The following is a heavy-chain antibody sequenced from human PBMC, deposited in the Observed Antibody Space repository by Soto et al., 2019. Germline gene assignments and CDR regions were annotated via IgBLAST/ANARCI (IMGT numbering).Heavy chain of an antibody. V-gene: IGHV3-15*07. D-gene: IGHD3-3*01. CDR3: TTAYDFWSGYPYNWFDP. CDR1: GFTFSNAW. Sequence: EVQLVESGGGLVKPGGSLRLSCAASGFTFSNAWMNWVRQAPGKGLEWVGRIKSKTDGGTTDYAAPVKGRFTISRDDSKNTLYLQMNSLKTDDTAVYYCTTAYDFWSGYPYNWFDPWGQGTLVTVSS. J-gene: IGHJ5*02. CDR2: IKSKTDGGTT.